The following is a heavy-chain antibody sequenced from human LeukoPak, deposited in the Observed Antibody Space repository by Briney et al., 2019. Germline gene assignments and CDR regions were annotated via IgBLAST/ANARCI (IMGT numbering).Heavy chain of an antibody. J-gene: IGHJ4*02. CDR1: GGSINNTKYY. V-gene: IGHV4-39*07. Sequence: SETLSLTCTVSGGSINNTKYYWGWIRQPPGKGLEWIGNIYYSGNTYYNPSLKSRVTISVDTSENQFSLKLSSVTAADTAVYYCARRRYTSGYLDYWGQGTLVTVSS. D-gene: IGHD3-22*01. CDR3: ARRRYTSGYLDY. CDR2: IYYSGNT.